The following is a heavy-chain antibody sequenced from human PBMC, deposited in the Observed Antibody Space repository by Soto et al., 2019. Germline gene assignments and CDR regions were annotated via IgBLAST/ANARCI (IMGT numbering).Heavy chain of an antibody. CDR3: AEAGYSSGWYLDY. V-gene: IGHV3-30*18. CDR2: ISYDGSNK. J-gene: IGHJ4*02. CDR1: GFTFSSYD. Sequence: QVQLVESGGGVVQPGRSLRLSCAASGFTFSSYDMHWVRQAPGKGLEWVAVISYDGSNKYYADSVKGRFTISRDNSKNTLYLQMNSLRAEDTAVYYCAEAGYSSGWYLDYWGQGTLVTVSP. D-gene: IGHD6-19*01.